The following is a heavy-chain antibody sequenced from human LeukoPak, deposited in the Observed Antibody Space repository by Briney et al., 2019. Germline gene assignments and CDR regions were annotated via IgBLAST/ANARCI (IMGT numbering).Heavy chain of an antibody. D-gene: IGHD5-18*01. V-gene: IGHV4-59*01. Sequence: SETLSLTCTVSGGSISSYYWSWIRQPPGKGLEWIGYIYYSGSTNYNPSLKSRVTISVDTSKNQLSLKLSSVTAADTAVYYCARDREYSYGFDCWGQGTLVTVSS. CDR2: IYYSGST. CDR1: GGSISSYY. CDR3: ARDREYSYGFDC. J-gene: IGHJ4*02.